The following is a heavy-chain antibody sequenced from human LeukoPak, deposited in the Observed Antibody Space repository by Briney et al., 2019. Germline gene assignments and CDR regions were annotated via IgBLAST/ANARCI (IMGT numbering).Heavy chain of an antibody. V-gene: IGHV4-30-2*01. CDR1: GDSISSGGYS. Sequence: SQTLSLTCTVSGDSISSGGYSWSWIRQPPGKGLEWIGYIYHIGYISQSGNVYQNPSLKSRVTISLDTSRNQFSLKLSSVTAADTAVYYCARSPLAFYDSSGYPRVWFDPWGQGTLVTVSS. CDR3: ARSPLAFYDSSGYPRVWFDP. CDR2: ISQSGNV. D-gene: IGHD3-22*01. J-gene: IGHJ5*02.